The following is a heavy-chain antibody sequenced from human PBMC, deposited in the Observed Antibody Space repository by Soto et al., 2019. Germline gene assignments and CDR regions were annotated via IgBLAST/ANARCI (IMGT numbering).Heavy chain of an antibody. V-gene: IGHV3-23*01. CDR3: AKDVMGASGWFDP. Sequence: GSLRLSCAASGFSFSSYTMNWVRQAPGRGLEWVSGINGNGGTTYYADSVKGRFAISRDNSKNTLYLQMNSLRAEDTAVYYCAKDVMGASGWFDPWGQGTLVTVSS. D-gene: IGHD1-26*01. CDR1: GFSFSSYT. CDR2: INGNGGTT. J-gene: IGHJ5*02.